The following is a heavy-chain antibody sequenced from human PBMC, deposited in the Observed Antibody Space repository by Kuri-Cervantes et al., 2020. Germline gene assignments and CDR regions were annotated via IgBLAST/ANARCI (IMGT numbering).Heavy chain of an antibody. D-gene: IGHD3-16*01. V-gene: IGHV3-23*01. J-gene: IGHJ4*02. Sequence: GGSLRLSCAASGFTFSDYYMSWIRQAPGKGLEWVSAISGSGGSTYYADSVKGRFTISRDNSKNTLYLQMNSLRAEDTAVYYCAKVYRGGSEGMDVWGQGTLVTVSS. CDR1: GFTFSDYY. CDR2: ISGSGGST. CDR3: AKVYRGGSEGMDV.